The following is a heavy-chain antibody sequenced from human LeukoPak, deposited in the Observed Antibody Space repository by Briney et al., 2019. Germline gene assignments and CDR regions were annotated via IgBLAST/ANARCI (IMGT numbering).Heavy chain of an antibody. Sequence: GGSLRLSCAASGFTFSDYYMSWIRQAPGKGLEWVSYISSSGSTIYYADSVKGRFTISRDNAKNSLYLQMNSLRAEDTAVYYCARSNYYDSSGYYGALFDYWGQGTLVTVSS. V-gene: IGHV3-11*01. CDR3: ARSNYYDSSGYYGALFDY. J-gene: IGHJ4*02. D-gene: IGHD3-22*01. CDR2: ISSSGSTI. CDR1: GFTFSDYY.